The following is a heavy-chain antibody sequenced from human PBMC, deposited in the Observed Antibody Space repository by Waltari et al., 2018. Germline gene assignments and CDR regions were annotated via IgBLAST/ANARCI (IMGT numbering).Heavy chain of an antibody. CDR2: VSRSRCTI. CDR1: GYTFSSYA. Sequence: EVQVVESGGGLVQLGGSLRLSCAASGYTFSSYAMAWVRWAAGKGRWWCSYVSRSRCTIRFQDSVKVPCTISKDNAKKSLYLQQNSLRAEYTAVYFCAREGGADYPFDCWGQVALVTVSS. D-gene: IGHD5-12*01. V-gene: IGHV3-48*01. J-gene: IGHJ4*02. CDR3: AREGGADYPFDC.